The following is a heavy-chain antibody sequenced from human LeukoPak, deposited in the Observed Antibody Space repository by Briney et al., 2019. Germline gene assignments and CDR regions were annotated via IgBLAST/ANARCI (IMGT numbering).Heavy chain of an antibody. CDR3: ARDEYRYYYYYGMDV. Sequence: PSETLSLTCTVSGGSISSYYWSWIRQPPGKGLEWIGEINHSGSTNYNPSLKSRVTISVDTSKNRFSLRLSSVTAADTAVYYCARDEYRYYYYYGMDVWGQGTTVTVSS. V-gene: IGHV4-34*01. CDR2: INHSGST. CDR1: GGSISSYY. J-gene: IGHJ6*02. D-gene: IGHD2/OR15-2a*01.